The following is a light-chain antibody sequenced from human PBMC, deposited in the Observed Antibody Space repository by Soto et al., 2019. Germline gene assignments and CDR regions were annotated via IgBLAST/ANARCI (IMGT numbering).Light chain of an antibody. CDR3: QQYTTYPYT. J-gene: IGKJ2*01. Sequence: DIQMTQSPSTLSASVGDRVTITCRASQSVTNWLAWYQQKPGKAPNLLIYDASRLQSGIPSRFSGSGSGTEFTLTISSLQPDDFATYYCQQYTTYPYTFGQGTKLEF. CDR2: DAS. V-gene: IGKV1-5*01. CDR1: QSVTNW.